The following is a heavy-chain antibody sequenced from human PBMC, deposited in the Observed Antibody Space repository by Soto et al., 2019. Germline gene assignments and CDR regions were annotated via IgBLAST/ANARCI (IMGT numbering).Heavy chain of an antibody. CDR1: GFTFSSYA. CDR2: ISGSGGST. Sequence: PGGSLRLSCAASGFTFSSYAMSWVRQAPGKGLEWVSAISGSGGSTYYADSVKGRFTISRDNSKNTLYLQMNSLRAEDTAVYYCAKASNVDIVATMGFDPWGQGTLVTVSS. J-gene: IGHJ5*02. V-gene: IGHV3-23*01. D-gene: IGHD5-12*01. CDR3: AKASNVDIVATMGFDP.